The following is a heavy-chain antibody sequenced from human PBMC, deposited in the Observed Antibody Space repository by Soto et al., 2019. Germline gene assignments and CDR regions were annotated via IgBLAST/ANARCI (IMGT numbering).Heavy chain of an antibody. CDR3: ARDGDYYDSSGFQRDYHYYGMDV. J-gene: IGHJ6*02. V-gene: IGHV1-69*01. CDR2: IIPMLGIA. CDR1: GGSFSDYA. D-gene: IGHD3-22*01. Sequence: QAQLVQSGAEVKKPGSSVKVSCQASGGSFSDYAISWVRQAPGQGLEWMGGIIPMLGIADNAQKFQGRVIITADEYTSTVYMELSSLRSEDTAVYYCARDGDYYDSSGFQRDYHYYGMDVWGQGTTVTVAS.